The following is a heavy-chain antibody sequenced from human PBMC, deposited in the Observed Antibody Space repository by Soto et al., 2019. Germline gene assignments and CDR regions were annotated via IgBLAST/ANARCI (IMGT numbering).Heavy chain of an antibody. CDR2: IWYDGSNK. D-gene: IGHD6-13*01. CDR1: GFTFSSYG. Sequence: GGSLRLSCAASGFTFSSYGMHWVRQAPGKGLEWVAVIWYDGSNKYYADSVKGRFTISRDNSKNTLYLQMNSLRAEDTAVYYCARDLMFDSSSLYYYYYYGMDVWGQGTTVTVSS. CDR3: ARDLMFDSSSLYYYYYYGMDV. V-gene: IGHV3-33*01. J-gene: IGHJ6*02.